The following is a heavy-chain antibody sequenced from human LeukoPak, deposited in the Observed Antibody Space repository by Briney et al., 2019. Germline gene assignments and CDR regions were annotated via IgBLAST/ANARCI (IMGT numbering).Heavy chain of an antibody. J-gene: IGHJ6*03. CDR2: IRSKANSYAT. CDR3: TRQLDSGSYYPRNYYYYYMDV. D-gene: IGHD1-26*01. CDR1: GFTFSGSA. Sequence: GGSLRLSCAAPGFTFSGSAMHWVRQASGKGLEWVGRIRSKANSYATAYAASVKGRFTISRDDSKNTAYLQMNSLKTEDTAVYYCTRQLDSGSYYPRNYYYYYMDVWGKGTTVTISS. V-gene: IGHV3-73*01.